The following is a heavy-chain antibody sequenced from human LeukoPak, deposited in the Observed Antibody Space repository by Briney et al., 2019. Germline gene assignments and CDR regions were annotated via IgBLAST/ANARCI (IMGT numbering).Heavy chain of an antibody. CDR3: AKPSSTGWYSAMDV. D-gene: IGHD6-19*01. CDR1: GFTFSSYW. V-gene: IGHV3-23*01. J-gene: IGHJ6*02. CDR2: ISGSGDNT. Sequence: QPGGSLRLSCAASGFTFSSYWMTWVRQAPGKGLEWVSAISGSGDNTYHTDSVKGRFTISRDNSKNTLYLQMDSLRAEDTAIYYCAKPSSTGWYSAMDVWGQGTTVSVSS.